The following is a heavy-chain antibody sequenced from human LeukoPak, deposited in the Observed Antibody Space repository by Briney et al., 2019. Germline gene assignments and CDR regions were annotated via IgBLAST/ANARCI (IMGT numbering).Heavy chain of an antibody. V-gene: IGHV4-61*02. CDR2: IYTSGST. Sequence: SETLSLSCTVSGGSISSGSYYWSWIRQPAGKGLEWIGRIYTSGSTNYNPSLKSRVTISVDTSKNQFSLKLSSVTAADTAVYYCAAPGPYYYDSSGYHLFDYWGQGTLVTVSS. D-gene: IGHD3-22*01. CDR3: AAPGPYYYDSSGYHLFDY. CDR1: GGSISSGSYY. J-gene: IGHJ4*02.